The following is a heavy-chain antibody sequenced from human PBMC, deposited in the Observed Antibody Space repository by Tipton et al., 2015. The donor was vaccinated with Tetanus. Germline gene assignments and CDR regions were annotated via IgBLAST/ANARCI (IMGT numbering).Heavy chain of an antibody. V-gene: IGHV4-30-4*08. Sequence: TLSLTCTVSGGSIRSGDYQWNWIRQPPGKGLEWLAYISYSGSTNSNYDLKSRITISRDTSKNQFSLKLTSVTAADTATYYCARMGFTYGQVVYWGQGTLVTVAS. D-gene: IGHD5-18*01. CDR1: GGSIRSGDYQ. CDR2: ISYSGST. J-gene: IGHJ4*02. CDR3: ARMGFTYGQVVY.